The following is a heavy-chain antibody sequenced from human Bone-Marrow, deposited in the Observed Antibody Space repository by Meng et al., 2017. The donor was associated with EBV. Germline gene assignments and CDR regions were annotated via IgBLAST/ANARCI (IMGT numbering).Heavy chain of an antibody. Sequence: QVPRVQSGEEVKKPGASLKVSCKASGYTFTGYYIHWVRQAPGQGLEWVGWINPNSGGTNYAEKFQGRVTMTRDTSITTAFMELSSLKSDDTAVYYCAMGLATDFDYWGQGTLVTVSS. CDR1: GYTFTGYY. D-gene: IGHD5-12*01. CDR3: AMGLATDFDY. CDR2: INPNSGGT. J-gene: IGHJ4*02. V-gene: IGHV1-2*02.